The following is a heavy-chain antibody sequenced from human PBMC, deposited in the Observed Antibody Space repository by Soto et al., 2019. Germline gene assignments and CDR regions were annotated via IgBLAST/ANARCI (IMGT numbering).Heavy chain of an antibody. CDR3: AREVAADGTFREDVFDI. CDR2: IIPIFTTT. V-gene: IGHV1-69*13. CDR1: GYTFTSYA. D-gene: IGHD6-13*01. Sequence: SVKVSCKASGYTFTSYAMHWVRQAPGQRLEWMGRIIPIFTTTNYAQKFQGRVTITADESTITAYMELSSLKHDDTAVYYCAREVAADGTFREDVFDIWGQGTLVTVSS. J-gene: IGHJ3*02.